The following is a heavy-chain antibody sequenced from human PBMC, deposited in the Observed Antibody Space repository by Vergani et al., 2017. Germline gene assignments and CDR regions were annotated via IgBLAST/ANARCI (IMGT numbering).Heavy chain of an antibody. Sequence: QVQLVQSGAEVKKPGSSVKVSCKASGGTFSSYAISWVRQAPGQGLEWMGGIIPIFGTANYAQKFQGRVTMTRDTSISTAYMELRRLRSDDTAVYYCARGNIVATIFVLLPFDCWGQGTLVTVSS. V-gene: IGHV1-69*06. CDR2: IIPIFGTA. CDR1: GGTFSSYA. CDR3: ARGNIVATIFVLLPFDC. J-gene: IGHJ4*02. D-gene: IGHD5-12*01.